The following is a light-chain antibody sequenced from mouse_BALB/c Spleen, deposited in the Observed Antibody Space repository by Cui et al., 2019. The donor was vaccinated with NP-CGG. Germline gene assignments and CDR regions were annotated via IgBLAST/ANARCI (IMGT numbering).Light chain of an antibody. CDR3: ALWYSNHWV. CDR2: CTN. Sequence: AVVTQESALTTSPGETVTLTCRSSTGAVTTSNYANWVQEKPDHLFTGLIGCTNNRAPGVPARFSGSLIGDKAALTITGAQTEDEAIYFCALWYSNHWVFGGGTKLTVL. J-gene: IGLJ1*01. CDR1: TGAVTTSNY. V-gene: IGLV1*01.